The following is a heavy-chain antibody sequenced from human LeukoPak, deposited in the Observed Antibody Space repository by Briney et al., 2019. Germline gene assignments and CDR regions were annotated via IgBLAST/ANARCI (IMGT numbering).Heavy chain of an antibody. Sequence: PGGSLRLSCAASGFTFSSYWMHWVRQSPGKGLVWGSRINSDGSSTSYADSVKARFTIPRDNPKNTLYLQMNSLRAEDTAVSYCARQTSLYDTLTGYYLPVEYYFDYWGQGTLVTVSS. D-gene: IGHD3-9*01. CDR2: INSDGSST. CDR1: GFTFSSYW. CDR3: ARQTSLYDTLTGYYLPVEYYFDY. V-gene: IGHV3-74*01. J-gene: IGHJ4*02.